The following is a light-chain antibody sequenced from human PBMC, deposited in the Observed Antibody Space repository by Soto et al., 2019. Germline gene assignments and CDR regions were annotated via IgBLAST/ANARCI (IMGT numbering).Light chain of an antibody. Sequence: DIQMTQSPSSLSASVGDRVTITCQASQDISNYLNWYQQKPGKAPKLLIYDASNLETGVPSRFSGSGSGTEFTFNISSLQPEDLATYYCQPYDNLPPFTFGPGTKVDIK. CDR1: QDISNY. V-gene: IGKV1-33*01. CDR3: QPYDNLPPFT. CDR2: DAS. J-gene: IGKJ3*01.